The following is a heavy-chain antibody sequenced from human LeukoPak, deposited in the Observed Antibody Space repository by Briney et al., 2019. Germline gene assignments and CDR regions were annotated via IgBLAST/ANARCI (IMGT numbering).Heavy chain of an antibody. Sequence: PGGSLRLSCAASGFTFSSYSMNWVRQAPGKGLEWVSYISSSSSTIFYADSVKGRFTISRDNAKNSLYLQMNSLRAEDTAVYYCARDRTLSGYNWFDPWGQGTLVTVSS. V-gene: IGHV3-48*04. D-gene: IGHD1-26*01. CDR1: GFTFSSYS. J-gene: IGHJ5*02. CDR2: ISSSSSTI. CDR3: ARDRTLSGYNWFDP.